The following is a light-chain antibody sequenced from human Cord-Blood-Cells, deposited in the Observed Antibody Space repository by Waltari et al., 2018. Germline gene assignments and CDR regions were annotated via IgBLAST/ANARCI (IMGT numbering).Light chain of an antibody. CDR3: AAWDDSLSGRV. Sequence: QSVLTQPPSASGTPGQRVTISCSGSSSNIGSNYVYWYQQLPGTAPKLHIYRNNPRPAGVPARFAGAKSGTSASLAISGRRSEDEADYYCAAWDDSLSGRVFGGGTKLTVL. CDR1: SSNIGSNY. J-gene: IGLJ3*02. V-gene: IGLV1-47*01. CDR2: RNN.